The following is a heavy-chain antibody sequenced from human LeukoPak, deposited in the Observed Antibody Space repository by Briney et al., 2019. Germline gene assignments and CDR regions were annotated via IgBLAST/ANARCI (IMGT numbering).Heavy chain of an antibody. CDR2: IYYSGST. Sequence: SETLSLTCTVSGGSISSGGYYWSWIRQHPGQGLEWIGYIYYSGSTYYNPSLKSRVTISVDTSKNQFSLKLSSVTAADTAVYYCARGTVVHDAFDIWGQGTMVTVSS. CDR1: GGSISSGGYY. V-gene: IGHV4-31*03. J-gene: IGHJ3*02. CDR3: ARGTVVHDAFDI. D-gene: IGHD4-23*01.